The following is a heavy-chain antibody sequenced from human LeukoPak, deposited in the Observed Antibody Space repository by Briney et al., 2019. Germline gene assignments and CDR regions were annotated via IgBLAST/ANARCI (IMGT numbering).Heavy chain of an antibody. Sequence: GGSLRLSCAASGFTFSSYAMSWVRQAPGKGLEWVSYISSSSSTIYYADSVKGRFTISRDNAKNSLYLQMNSLRAEDTAVYYCAREAYGDYFPIDYWGQGTLVTVSS. CDR3: AREAYGDYFPIDY. CDR1: GFTFSSYA. J-gene: IGHJ4*02. V-gene: IGHV3-48*04. D-gene: IGHD4-17*01. CDR2: ISSSSSTI.